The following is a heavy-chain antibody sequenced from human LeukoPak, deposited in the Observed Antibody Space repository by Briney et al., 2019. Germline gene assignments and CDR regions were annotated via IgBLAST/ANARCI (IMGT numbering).Heavy chain of an antibody. D-gene: IGHD2-8*01. CDR3: ARFRVYYFDY. CDR1: GGSISSGGYS. J-gene: IGHJ4*02. V-gene: IGHV4-30-2*01. Sequence: SETLSLTCTVSGGSISSGGYSWSWIRQPPGKGLEWIGYIYHSGSTYYNPSLKSRVTISVDRSKNQFSLKLSSVTAADTAVYYCARFRVYYFDYWGQGTLVTVSS. CDR2: IYHSGST.